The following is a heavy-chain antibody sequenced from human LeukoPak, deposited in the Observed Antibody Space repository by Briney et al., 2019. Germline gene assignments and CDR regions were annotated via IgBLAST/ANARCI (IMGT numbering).Heavy chain of an antibody. V-gene: IGHV4-34*01. D-gene: IGHD6-25*01. J-gene: IGHJ5*02. CDR2: INHSGST. CDR3: ARNRARGFVGINWFDP. Sequence: SSETLSLTCAVYGGSFSGYYWSWIRQPPGKGLEWIGEINHSGSTNYNPSLKSRVTISADTSKNQFSLKLSSVTAADTAVYYCARNRARGFVGINWFDPWGQGTLVTVSS. CDR1: GGSFSGYY.